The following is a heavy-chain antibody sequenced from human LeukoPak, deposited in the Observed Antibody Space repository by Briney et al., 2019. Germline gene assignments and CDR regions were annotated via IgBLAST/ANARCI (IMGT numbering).Heavy chain of an antibody. CDR3: ARVIGYCSGGSCYGGWFDP. J-gene: IGHJ5*02. V-gene: IGHV1-8*01. CDR2: MNPNSGNT. Sequence: ASVKVSCKASGYTFTSYDINWVRQATGQGLEWMGWMNPNSGNTGYAQKFQGRVTMTRNTSISTAYMELSSLRSEDTAVYYCARVIGYCSGGSCYGGWFDPWGQGTLVTVSS. D-gene: IGHD2-15*01. CDR1: GYTFTSYD.